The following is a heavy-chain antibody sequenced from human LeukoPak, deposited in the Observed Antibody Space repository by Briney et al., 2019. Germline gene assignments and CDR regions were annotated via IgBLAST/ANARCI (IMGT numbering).Heavy chain of an antibody. CDR3: ARHKYSSGWPPEGAFDI. Sequence: PSGTLSLTCAVSGVSISSGHWWSWVRQPPGKGLGWIGEIYHSGSTNYHASLKSRVTISVDTSKNQFSLKLSSVTAADTAVYYCARHKYSSGWPPEGAFDIWGQGTMVTVSS. V-gene: IGHV4-4*02. CDR1: GVSISSGHW. J-gene: IGHJ3*02. CDR2: IYHSGST. D-gene: IGHD6-19*01.